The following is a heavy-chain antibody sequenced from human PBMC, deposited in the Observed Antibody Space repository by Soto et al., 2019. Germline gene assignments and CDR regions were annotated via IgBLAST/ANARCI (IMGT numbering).Heavy chain of an antibody. Sequence: QVQLVESGGGVVQPGRSLRHSCAASGFTFSLYGMHWVRQAPGKGLEWVAVTSYDGSNKYYADSKKGQFTTTRDNSKNTLYLQMTSLRVEDTAVYYCAKESGYSGYDVYDYYYGMGVWGQGTTVTVSS. D-gene: IGHD5-12*01. J-gene: IGHJ6*02. CDR1: GFTFSLYG. CDR3: AKESGYSGYDVYDYYYGMGV. V-gene: IGHV3-30*18. CDR2: TSYDGSNK.